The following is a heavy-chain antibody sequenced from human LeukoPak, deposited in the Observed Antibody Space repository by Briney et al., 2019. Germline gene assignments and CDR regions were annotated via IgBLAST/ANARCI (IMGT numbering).Heavy chain of an antibody. CDR2: IRYDGSKK. D-gene: IGHD3-10*01. Sequence: GGSLRLSCAASGFIFSIYGIHWVRQAPGKGLEWVAFIRYDGSKKYYADSVKGRLTISRDNSNNTLYVQMNSLRAEDTAVYFCVRDGDWAFGDWGRGTLVIVSS. CDR3: VRDGDWAFGD. CDR1: GFIFSIYG. J-gene: IGHJ4*02. V-gene: IGHV3-30*02.